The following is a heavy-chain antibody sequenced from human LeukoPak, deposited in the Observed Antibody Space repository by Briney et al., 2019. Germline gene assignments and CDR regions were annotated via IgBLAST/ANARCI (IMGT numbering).Heavy chain of an antibody. CDR2: INSDGSST. CDR3: ARKHSGWHNFDY. J-gene: IGHJ4*02. CDR1: GFTFINYS. V-gene: IGHV3-74*01. D-gene: IGHD5-12*01. Sequence: PGGSLRLSCAASGFTFINYSMHWVRQAPGKGLVWVSRINSDGSSTTYADSVKGRFTISRDNAKNTLYLQVNSLTADDTAVYYCARKHSGWHNFDYWGQGTLVTVSS.